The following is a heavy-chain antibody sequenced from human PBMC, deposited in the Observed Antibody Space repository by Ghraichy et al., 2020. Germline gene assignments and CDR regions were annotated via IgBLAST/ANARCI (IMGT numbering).Heavy chain of an antibody. D-gene: IGHD6-19*01. Sequence: SETLSLTCTVSGGSISSYYWSWIRQPPGKGLEWIGYIYYSGSTNYNPSLKSRVTISVDTSKNQFSLKLSSVTAADTAVYYCARDVSPVAGDYYFDYWGQGTLVTVSS. CDR1: GGSISSYY. CDR2: IYYSGST. CDR3: ARDVSPVAGDYYFDY. V-gene: IGHV4-59*01. J-gene: IGHJ4*02.